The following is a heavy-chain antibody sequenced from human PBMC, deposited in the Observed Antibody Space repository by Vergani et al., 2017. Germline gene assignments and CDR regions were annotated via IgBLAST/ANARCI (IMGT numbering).Heavy chain of an antibody. D-gene: IGHD6-6*01. V-gene: IGHV3-73*01. CDR3: AKFNSFGIGIAARPIDY. J-gene: IGHJ4*02. CDR1: GFTFSGSA. CDR2: IRSKANSYAT. Sequence: EVQLVESGGGLVQPGGSLKLSCAASGFTFSGSAMHRVRQASGKGLEWVGRIRSKANSYATAYAASVKGRFTISRDDSKNTAYLQMNSLKTEDTAVYYCAKFNSFGIGIAARPIDYWGQGTLVTVSS.